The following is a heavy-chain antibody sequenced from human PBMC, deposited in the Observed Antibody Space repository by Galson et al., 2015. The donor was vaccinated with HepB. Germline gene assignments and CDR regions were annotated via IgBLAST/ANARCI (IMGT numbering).Heavy chain of an antibody. V-gene: IGHV1-2*02. Sequence: SVKVSCKASGYTFTGYYMHWVRQAPGQGLEWMGWINPNSGGTNYAQKFQGRVTMTRDTSISTAYMELSRLRSDDTAVYYCARSVVAATPSDYWGQGTLVTVSS. D-gene: IGHD2-15*01. CDR2: INPNSGGT. J-gene: IGHJ4*02. CDR1: GYTFTGYY. CDR3: ARSVVAATPSDY.